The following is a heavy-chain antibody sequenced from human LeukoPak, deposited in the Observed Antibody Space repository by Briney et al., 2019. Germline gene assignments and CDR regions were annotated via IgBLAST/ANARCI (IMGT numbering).Heavy chain of an antibody. D-gene: IGHD5-24*01. CDR1: GGSISSYY. CDR2: IYYSGST. V-gene: IGHV4-59*01. CDR3: ARGVYRDGYNL. Sequence: SETLSLTCTVSGGSISSYYWSWIRQPPGKGLEWIGYIYYSGSTNYNPSLKSRVTISVDTSKNQFSLKLNSVTAADTAVYYCARGVYRDGYNLWGQGTLVTVSS. J-gene: IGHJ4*02.